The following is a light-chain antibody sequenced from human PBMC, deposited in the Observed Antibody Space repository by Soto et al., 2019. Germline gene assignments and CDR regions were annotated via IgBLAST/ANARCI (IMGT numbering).Light chain of an antibody. J-gene: IGKJ1*01. CDR3: QQYSTYTPRT. Sequence: DIQMTQSPSTLSASVGDRVTITCRASQSISIWLAWYQQKPGKAPKILIYKASSLESGVPSRCSGSGSGTEFTLTIISLKPDDVATYYCQQYSTYTPRTFGQGTKVDIK. CDR2: KAS. CDR1: QSISIW. V-gene: IGKV1-5*03.